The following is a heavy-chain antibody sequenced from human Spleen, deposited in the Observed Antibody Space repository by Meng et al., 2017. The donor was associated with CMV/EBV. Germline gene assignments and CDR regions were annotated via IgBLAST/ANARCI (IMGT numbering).Heavy chain of an antibody. V-gene: IGHV1-18*01. CDR3: ARNRADGDYNSH. Sequence: ASVKVSCKTSGYTFTTYGISWVRQAPGQGLEWVGWMSGYNGDRSYAQKYQGRITMTADTSTNTAYMELRSLTSDDTAVYYCARNRADGDYNSHGGQGTLVTVSS. J-gene: IGHJ4*02. D-gene: IGHD4-17*01. CDR1: GYTFTTYG. CDR2: MSGYNGDR.